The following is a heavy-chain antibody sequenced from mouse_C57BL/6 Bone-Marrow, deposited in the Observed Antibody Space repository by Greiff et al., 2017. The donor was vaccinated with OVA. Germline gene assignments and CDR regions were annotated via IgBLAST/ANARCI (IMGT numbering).Heavy chain of an antibody. CDR2: INPGSGGT. V-gene: IGHV1-54*01. CDR3: ARSNIGTAWFAY. CDR1: GYAFTNYL. Sequence: QVQLQQSGAELVRPGTSVKVSCKASGYAFTNYLIEWVKQRPGQGLEWIGVINPGSGGTNYNEKFKGKATLTADKSSSTAYMQLSSLTSEDSAVYFCARSNIGTAWFAYWGQGTLVTVSA. D-gene: IGHD4-1*01. J-gene: IGHJ3*01.